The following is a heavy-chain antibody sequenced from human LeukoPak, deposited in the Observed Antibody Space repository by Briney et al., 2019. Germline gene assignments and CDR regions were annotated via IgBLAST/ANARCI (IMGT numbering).Heavy chain of an antibody. V-gene: IGHV4-34*01. J-gene: IGHJ4*02. CDR1: GGSFSGYY. Sequence: PSETLSLTCAVYGGSFSGYYWSWIRQPPGKGLEWIGEINHSGSTNYNPSLKSRVTISVDKSKNQFSLKLSSVTAADTAVYYCARVVVTGAPDYWGQGTLVTVSS. CDR2: INHSGST. D-gene: IGHD2-21*02. CDR3: ARVVVTGAPDY.